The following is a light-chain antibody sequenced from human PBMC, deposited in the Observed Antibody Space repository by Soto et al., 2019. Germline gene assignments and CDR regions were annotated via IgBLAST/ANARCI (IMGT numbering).Light chain of an antibody. Sequence: DIQMTQSPSTLSGSVGDRVTITCLASQTISSWLAWYQQKPGKAPKLLIYKASTLKSGVPSRFSGSGSGTDFTLTISSLQPEDFATYYCLQDYNYPPTFGQGTKVDI. CDR2: KAS. J-gene: IGKJ1*01. CDR1: QTISSW. V-gene: IGKV1-5*03. CDR3: LQDYNYPPT.